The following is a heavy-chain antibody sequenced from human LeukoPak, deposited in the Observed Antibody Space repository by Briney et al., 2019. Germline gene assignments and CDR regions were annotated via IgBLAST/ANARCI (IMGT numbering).Heavy chain of an antibody. CDR2: ISGSGGST. CDR1: GFTFSSYG. V-gene: IGHV3-23*01. Sequence: GGSLRLSCAASGFTFSSYGMSWVRQAPGKGLEWVSAISGSGGSTYYADSVKGRFAISRDNSKNTLYLQMNSLRAEDTAVYYCAKEYSGSFSPFPSYFDYWGQGTLVTVSS. D-gene: IGHD1-26*01. J-gene: IGHJ4*02. CDR3: AKEYSGSFSPFPSYFDY.